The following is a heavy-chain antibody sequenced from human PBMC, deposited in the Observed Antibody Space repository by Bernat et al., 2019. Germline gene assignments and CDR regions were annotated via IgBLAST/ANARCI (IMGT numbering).Heavy chain of an antibody. CDR1: GFTFSSYG. CDR2: ISYDGSNK. D-gene: IGHD6-13*01. V-gene: IGHV3-30*18. J-gene: IGHJ6*02. Sequence: QVQLVESGGGVVQPGRSLRLSCAASGFTFSSYGMHWVRQAPGKGLEWVAVISYDGSNKYYADSVKGRFTISRDNSKNTLYLQMNSLRAEDTAVYYCAKDKVSSSWYLLDYYYYGMDVWGQGTTVTVSS. CDR3: AKDKVSSSWYLLDYYYYGMDV.